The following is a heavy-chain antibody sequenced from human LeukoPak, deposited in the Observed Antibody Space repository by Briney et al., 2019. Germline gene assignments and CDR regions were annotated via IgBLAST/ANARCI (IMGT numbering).Heavy chain of an antibody. CDR2: IFTGDSDT. J-gene: IGHJ4*02. D-gene: IGHD2-2*01. Sequence: GESLKISCQVSGNTFTTHWIAWVRQMSGKGLEWVGVIFTGDSDTKYSQPFQGHAPTPVKRYTRTFNLQWSSRKPSDTPMINCARQRASTDLDSWGQGTHVTVSS. CDR3: ARQRASTDLDS. CDR1: GNTFTTHW. V-gene: IGHV5-51*01.